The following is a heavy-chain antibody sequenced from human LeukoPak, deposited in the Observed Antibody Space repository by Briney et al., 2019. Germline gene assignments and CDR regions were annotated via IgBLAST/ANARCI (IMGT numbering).Heavy chain of an antibody. CDR1: GGSISSSDYY. CDR2: IYNTGSA. V-gene: IGHV4-31*03. J-gene: IGHJ6*02. D-gene: IGHD2-2*01. CDR3: ASTHCASPSCYSYYYSGLDV. Sequence: SETLSLTCSVSGGSISSSDYYWSWIRQHPGQGLEWIGHIYNTGSAYYNPSLMSRVSISIDTSENQSSLKLSSVTAADTAVYYCASTHCASPSCYSYYYSGLDVWGQGTTVIVSS.